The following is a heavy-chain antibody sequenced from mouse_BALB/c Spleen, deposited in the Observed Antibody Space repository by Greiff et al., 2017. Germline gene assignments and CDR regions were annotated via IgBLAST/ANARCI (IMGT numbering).Heavy chain of an antibody. V-gene: IGHV5-6*02. J-gene: IGHJ3*01. CDR3: AGRGYRYDGFAY. CDR2: ISSGGSYT. CDR1: GFTFSSYG. D-gene: IGHD2-14*01. Sequence: DVKLVESGGDLVKPGGSLKLSCAASGFTFSSYGMSWVRQTPDKRLEWVATISSGGSYTYYPDSVKGRFTISRDNAKNTLYLQMSSLKSEDTAMYYCAGRGYRYDGFAYWGQGTLVTVSA.